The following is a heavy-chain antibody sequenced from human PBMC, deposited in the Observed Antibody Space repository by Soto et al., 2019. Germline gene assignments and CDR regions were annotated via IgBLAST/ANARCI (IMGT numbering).Heavy chain of an antibody. V-gene: IGHV3-66*01. CDR1: GFTVSSYH. CDR3: KRVYSCSYQNCDY. Sequence: GGSLRLSCAGSGFTVSSYHMSWVRQAPGKGLERDSIIYSAGSADFADSVKARFTISRDNSKNTLYLQMSSLRADDTPVYYYKRVYSCSYQNCDYRSQGTPVTVSS. J-gene: IGHJ4*02. CDR2: IYSAGSA. D-gene: IGHD6-13*01.